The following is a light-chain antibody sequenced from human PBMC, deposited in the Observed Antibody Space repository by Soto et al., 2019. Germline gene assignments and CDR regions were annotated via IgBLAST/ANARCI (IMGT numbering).Light chain of an antibody. J-gene: IGLJ1*01. V-gene: IGLV2-14*01. CDR3: SSYSSSPSYV. CDR2: EVS. CDR1: SDDVGGYNY. Sequence: SVLTQPASVSGSPGQSITMSCTGTSDDVGGYNYVSWYQQHPGEVPKLVIFEVSNRPSGVSNRFSGSKSGNTASLTISGLQAEDEADYYCSSYSSSPSYVFGTGTKSPS.